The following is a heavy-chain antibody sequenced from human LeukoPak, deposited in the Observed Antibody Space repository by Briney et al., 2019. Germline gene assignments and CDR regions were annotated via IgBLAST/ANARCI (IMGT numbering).Heavy chain of an antibody. J-gene: IGHJ5*02. V-gene: IGHV5-51*01. D-gene: IGHD4-11*01. CDR3: ARSDYSNYDGPLENWFDP. CDR1: GYAFPTYW. CDR2: FYPGDSDT. Sequence: GEPLKISCKVSGYAFPTYWFGWGRQLPGKGLEWWGIFYPGDSDTIYSPSFQGQVTISADKSISTAYLQWSSLKASDTAMYYCARSDYSNYDGPLENWFDPWGQGTLVTVSS.